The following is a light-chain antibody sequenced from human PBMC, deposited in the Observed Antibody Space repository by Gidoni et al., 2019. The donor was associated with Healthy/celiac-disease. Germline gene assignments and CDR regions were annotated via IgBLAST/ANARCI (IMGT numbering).Light chain of an antibody. J-gene: IGKJ5*01. CDR2: DAS. V-gene: IGKV3-11*01. Sequence: EIVLTQSPATLSLSPGERATLSCRASLSVSSYLAWYQQKPDQAPRLLIYDASNRATGIPARFSGSGSGTDFTLTISSLEPEDFAVYYCQQRSNRSTFGQGTRLEIK. CDR3: QQRSNRST. CDR1: LSVSSY.